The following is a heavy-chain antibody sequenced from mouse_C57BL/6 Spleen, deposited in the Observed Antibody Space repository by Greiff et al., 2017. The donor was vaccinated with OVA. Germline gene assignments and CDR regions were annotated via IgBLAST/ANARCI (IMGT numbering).Heavy chain of an antibody. D-gene: IGHD2-12*01. CDR2: ISSGSSTI. Sequence: EVQLQESGGGLVKPGGSLKLSCAASGFTFSDYGMHWVRQAPEKGLEWVAYISSGSSTIYYADTVKGRFTISRDNAKNTLFLQMTSLRSEDTAMYYCARASYYWFAYWGQGTLVTVSA. V-gene: IGHV5-17*01. CDR3: ARASYYWFAY. CDR1: GFTFSDYG. J-gene: IGHJ3*01.